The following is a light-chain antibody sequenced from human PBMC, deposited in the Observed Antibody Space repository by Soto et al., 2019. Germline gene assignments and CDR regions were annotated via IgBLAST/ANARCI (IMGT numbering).Light chain of an antibody. CDR1: QNVTSRY. Sequence: EIVLTQSPGTLSLSPGERATLSCRASQNVTSRYLAWYQQKPGQAPRLLIFGAFSRATGIPDRFSGSGSGTDFTLTISRLEPEDFAVYYWQHYGTSHTFGQGTKLE. CDR2: GAF. J-gene: IGKJ2*01. CDR3: QHYGTSHT. V-gene: IGKV3-20*01.